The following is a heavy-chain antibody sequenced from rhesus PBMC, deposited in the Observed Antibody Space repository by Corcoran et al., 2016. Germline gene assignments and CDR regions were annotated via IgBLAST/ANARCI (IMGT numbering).Heavy chain of an antibody. V-gene: IGHV4-127*01. Sequence: QGQLQESGPGLVKPSETLSLTCSVSGYSINSGYGWGWVRQSPGKGLEWIGYIGGTDGATNNNPSLKSRVTITKDTSKNQFSLKLTSVVAADTAVYYCVRHPEHANFEYRFPVWGAGVLVIVSS. CDR2: IGGTDGAT. J-gene: IGHJ5-1*01. CDR1: GYSINSGYG. D-gene: IGHD4-17*01. CDR3: VRHPEHANFEYRFPV.